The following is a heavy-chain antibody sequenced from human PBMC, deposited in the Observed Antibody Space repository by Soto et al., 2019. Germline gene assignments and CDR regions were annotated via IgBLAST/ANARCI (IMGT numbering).Heavy chain of an antibody. CDR1: GYTFTSYY. V-gene: IGHV1-46*03. Sequence: GASVKVSCKASGYTFTSYYMHWVRQAPGQGLEWMGIINPSGGSTSYAQKFQGRVTMTRDTSTSTVYMELSSLRSEDTAVYYCARGQYYYGSGSYYKRRGWFDPWGQGTLVTVSS. CDR3: ARGQYYYGSGSYYKRRGWFDP. D-gene: IGHD3-10*01. CDR2: INPSGGST. J-gene: IGHJ5*02.